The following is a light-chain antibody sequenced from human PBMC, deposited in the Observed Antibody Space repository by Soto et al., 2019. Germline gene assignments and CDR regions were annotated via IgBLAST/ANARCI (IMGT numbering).Light chain of an antibody. CDR2: GAS. CDR3: QQRINWPLT. J-gene: IGKJ4*01. V-gene: IGKV3-11*01. Sequence: EIVLTQSPATLSLSPGERATLSCRASQSISSHLAWYQQKPGQAPRLLIYGASKRATGIPARFSGSGSGTDFTLTISSLEPEDFAVYYCQQRINWPLTFGGGTKVEIK. CDR1: QSISSH.